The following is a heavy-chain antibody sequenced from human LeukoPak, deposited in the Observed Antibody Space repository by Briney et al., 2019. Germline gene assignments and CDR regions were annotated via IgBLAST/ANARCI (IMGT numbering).Heavy chain of an antibody. CDR1: GGSFSGYY. J-gene: IGHJ5*02. CDR3: AREVTRGGYNWFDP. Sequence: SETLSLTCAVYGGSFSGYYWSYIRQPPGKGLEWIGEINHSGSTNYNPSPKSRVTISVDTSKNQFSLHLSFVTAADTAVYYCAREVTRGGYNWFDPWGQGILVTVSS. CDR2: INHSGST. V-gene: IGHV4-34*01. D-gene: IGHD3-10*01.